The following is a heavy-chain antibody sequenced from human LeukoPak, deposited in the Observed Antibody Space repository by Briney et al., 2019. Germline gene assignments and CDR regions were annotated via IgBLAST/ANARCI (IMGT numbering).Heavy chain of an antibody. D-gene: IGHD1-1*01. V-gene: IGHV3-7*01. CDR2: IKEDGSEK. Sequence: PGGSLRLSCAASGFTFSSYWMNWVRQAPGKGLEWVANIKEDGSEKYYVDSVKGRFTISRDNAKNSLYLQMNSLSAEDTAGYYCGGYNHLESWGQGTLVTVSA. CDR3: GGYNHLES. J-gene: IGHJ4*02. CDR1: GFTFSSYW.